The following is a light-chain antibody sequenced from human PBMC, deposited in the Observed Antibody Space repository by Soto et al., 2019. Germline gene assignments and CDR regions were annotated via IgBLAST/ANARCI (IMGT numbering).Light chain of an antibody. V-gene: IGKV2-28*01. J-gene: IGKJ1*01. CDR2: LGS. CDR1: QSLLNRNGYNC. Sequence: DIVMTQSPLSLPVTPGEPASISCTSSQSLLNRNGYNCLVWYLQRPGQSPQLLIYLGSNRASGVPDRFSGSGSGTDFTLKISRVEAEDVGVYYCMQSLQTPLTFGQGTKVEIK. CDR3: MQSLQTPLT.